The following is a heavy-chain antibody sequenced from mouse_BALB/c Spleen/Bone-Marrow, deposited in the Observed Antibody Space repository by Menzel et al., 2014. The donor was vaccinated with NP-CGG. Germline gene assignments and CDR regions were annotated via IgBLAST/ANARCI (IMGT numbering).Heavy chain of an antibody. CDR2: IDPANGNT. Sequence: DVHQVESGAELVKPGASVKLSCTASGFNIKDTYMQWVKQRPEQGLEWIGRIDPANGNTKYDPKFQGKATITADTSSNTAYLQLSSLTSEDTAVYYCARYYYGYYFDYCGQCTTLSVSS. J-gene: IGHJ2*01. CDR1: GFNIKDTY. V-gene: IGHV14-3*02. D-gene: IGHD1-2*01. CDR3: ARYYYGYYFDY.